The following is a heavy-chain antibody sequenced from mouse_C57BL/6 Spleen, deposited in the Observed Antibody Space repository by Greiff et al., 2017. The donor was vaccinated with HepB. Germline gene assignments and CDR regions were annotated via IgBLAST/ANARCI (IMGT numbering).Heavy chain of an antibody. J-gene: IGHJ2*01. CDR2: INPNNGGT. CDR3: ARGRRGYFDY. Sequence: VQLQQSGPELVKPGASVKISCKASGYTFTDYYMNWVKQSHGKSLEWIGDINPNNGGTSYNQKFKGKATLTVDKSSSTAYMELRSLTSEDSAVYYCARGRRGYFDYWGQSTTLTVSS. V-gene: IGHV1-26*01. CDR1: GYTFTDYY.